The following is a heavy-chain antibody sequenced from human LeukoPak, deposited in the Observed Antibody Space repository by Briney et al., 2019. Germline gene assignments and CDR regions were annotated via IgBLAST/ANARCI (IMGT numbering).Heavy chain of an antibody. J-gene: IGHJ4*02. CDR3: ARAPGIAVAGRMDY. V-gene: IGHV4-34*01. D-gene: IGHD6-19*01. Sequence: SETLSLTCAVYGGSFSGYYWSWIRQPPGKGLEWIGEINHSGSTNYNPSLKSRVTISVDTSKNQFSLKLSSVTAADTAVYYCARAPGIAVAGRMDYWGQGTLVTVSS. CDR2: INHSGST. CDR1: GGSFSGYY.